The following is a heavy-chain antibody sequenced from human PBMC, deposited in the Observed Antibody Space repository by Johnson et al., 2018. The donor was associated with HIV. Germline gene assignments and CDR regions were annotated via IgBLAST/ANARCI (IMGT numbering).Heavy chain of an antibody. D-gene: IGHD4-17*01. J-gene: IGHJ3*02. Sequence: QVQLVESGGGVVQPGRSLRLSCAASGFTFSDYAMAWVRQAPGKGLEWVAVISYDGSNKYYGDSVKGRFTISRDNSKNTLYLQMNSLRAEDTAVYYCAKFVGDYVSNAFDIWGQGTMVTVSS. CDR2: ISYDGSNK. CDR3: AKFVGDYVSNAFDI. CDR1: GFTFSDYA. V-gene: IGHV3-30*18.